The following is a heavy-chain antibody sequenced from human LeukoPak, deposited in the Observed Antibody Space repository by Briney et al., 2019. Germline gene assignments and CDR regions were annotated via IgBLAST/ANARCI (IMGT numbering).Heavy chain of an antibody. J-gene: IGHJ3*02. V-gene: IGHV1-69*13. D-gene: IGHD6-6*01. CDR1: GGTFSSYA. CDR3: ARDQIAARLNAFDI. Sequence: ASLKVSCKASGGTFSSYAISWVRQAPGQGLEWMGGIIPIFGTANYAQKFQGRVTITADESTSTAYMELSSLRSEDTAVYYCARDQIAARLNAFDIWGQGTMVTVSS. CDR2: IIPIFGTA.